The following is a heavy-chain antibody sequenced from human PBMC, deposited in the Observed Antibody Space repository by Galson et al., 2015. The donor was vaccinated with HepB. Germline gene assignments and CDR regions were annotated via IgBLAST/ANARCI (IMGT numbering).Heavy chain of an antibody. J-gene: IGHJ6*02. V-gene: IGHV2-70*11. D-gene: IGHD4-17*01. Sequence: PALVKPTQTLTLTCTFSGFSLSTSGMCVSWIRQPPGKALEWLARIDWDDDKYYSTSLKTRLTISKDTSKNQVVLTMTNMDPVDTATYYCARSWGADYGDYRGHYYYYYGMDVWGQGTTVTVSS. CDR2: IDWDDDK. CDR3: ARSWGADYGDYRGHYYYYYGMDV. CDR1: GFSLSTSGMC.